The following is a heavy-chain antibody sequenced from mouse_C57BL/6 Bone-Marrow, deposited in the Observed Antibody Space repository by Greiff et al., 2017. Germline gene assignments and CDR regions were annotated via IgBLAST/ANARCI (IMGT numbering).Heavy chain of an antibody. CDR3: ARGDYDWFAY. CDR2: IYPRSGNT. CDR1: GYTFTSYG. V-gene: IGHV1-81*01. D-gene: IGHD2-4*01. Sequence: QVQLKESGAELARPGASVKLSCKASGYTFTSYGISWVKQRTGQGLEWIGEIYPRSGNTYYNEKFKGKATLTAAKYSSTAYMELRSLTSGDSAVYFCARGDYDWFAYWGQGTLVTVSA. J-gene: IGHJ3*01.